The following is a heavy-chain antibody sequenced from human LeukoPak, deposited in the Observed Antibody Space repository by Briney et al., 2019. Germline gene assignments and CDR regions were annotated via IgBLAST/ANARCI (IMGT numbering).Heavy chain of an antibody. J-gene: IGHJ4*02. Sequence: SGGSLRLSCAASGFTVSSNYMSWVRQAPGKGLEWVSAISGSGGSTYYADSVKGRFTISRDNSKNTLYLQMNSLRAEDTAVYYCAKGPRDIVVVPAATPGGYWGQGTLVTVSS. D-gene: IGHD2-2*01. V-gene: IGHV3-23*01. CDR3: AKGPRDIVVVPAATPGGY. CDR2: ISGSGGST. CDR1: GFTVSSNY.